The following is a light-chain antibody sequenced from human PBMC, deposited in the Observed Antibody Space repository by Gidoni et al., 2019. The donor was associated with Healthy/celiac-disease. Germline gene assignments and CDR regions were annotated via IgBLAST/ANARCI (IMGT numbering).Light chain of an antibody. CDR3: QQYGSSPGT. CDR2: GAS. J-gene: IGKJ1*01. CDR1: QSVSSSY. V-gene: IGKV3-20*01. Sequence: EIVFTQSPGTLSLSPGERPTLSCRASQSVSSSYLAWYQQKPGQAPRLLIYGASSRATGIPDRFSGSGSGTDFTLTISRLEAEDFAVYYCQQYGSSPGTFGQGTKVEIK.